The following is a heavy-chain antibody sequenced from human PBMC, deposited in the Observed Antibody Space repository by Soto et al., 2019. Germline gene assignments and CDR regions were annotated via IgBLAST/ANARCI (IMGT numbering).Heavy chain of an antibody. Sequence: GASVKVSCKASGYTFTSYGISWVRQAPGQGLEWMGWISAYNGNTNYAQKLQGRVTMTTDTSTSTAYMELRSLRSDDTAVYYCARDDFWSGYYRENYYGMDVWGQGTTVTV. CDR2: ISAYNGNT. V-gene: IGHV1-18*01. CDR3: ARDDFWSGYYRENYYGMDV. CDR1: GYTFTSYG. J-gene: IGHJ6*02. D-gene: IGHD3-3*01.